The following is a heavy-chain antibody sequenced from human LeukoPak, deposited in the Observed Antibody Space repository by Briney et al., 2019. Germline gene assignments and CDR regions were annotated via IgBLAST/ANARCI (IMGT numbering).Heavy chain of an antibody. J-gene: IGHJ6*03. Sequence: ASVKVSCKASGGTFSSYAISWVRQAPGQGLEWMGGIIPIFGTANYAQKFQGRVTITADESTSTAYMELSSLRSEDAAVYYCARGGSELVSYYYYYMDVWGEGTTVTISS. CDR2: IIPIFGTA. CDR3: ARGGSELVSYYYYYMDV. V-gene: IGHV1-69*13. CDR1: GGTFSSYA. D-gene: IGHD6-13*01.